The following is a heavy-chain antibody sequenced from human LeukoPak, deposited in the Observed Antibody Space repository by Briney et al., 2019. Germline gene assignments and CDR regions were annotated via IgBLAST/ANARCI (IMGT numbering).Heavy chain of an antibody. CDR1: GFTFSSYG. CDR2: IWYDGSSK. D-gene: IGHD3-3*01. V-gene: IGHV3-33*01. CDR3: ARVVKSDFWSGYFDY. J-gene: IGHJ4*02. Sequence: GGSLRLSCAASGFTFSSYGMHWVRQAPGKGLEWVAVIWYDGSSKYYADSVKGRFTISRDNSKNTLYLQMNSLRAEDTAVYYCARVVKSDFWSGYFDYWGQGTLVTVSS.